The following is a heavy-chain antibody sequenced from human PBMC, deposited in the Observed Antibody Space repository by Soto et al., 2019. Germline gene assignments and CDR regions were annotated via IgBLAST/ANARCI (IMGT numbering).Heavy chain of an antibody. D-gene: IGHD6-19*01. V-gene: IGHV1-69*13. J-gene: IGHJ6*02. CDR3: APIAVAGRGLYSHYGMAV. CDR2: IIPIFGTA. Sequence: SVKVSCKASGGTFSSYAISWVRQAPGQGLEWMGGIIPIFGTANYAQKFQGRVTITADESTSTAYMELSSLRSEDTAVYYCAPIAVAGRGLYSHYGMAVWGQGTTVTVSS. CDR1: GGTFSSYA.